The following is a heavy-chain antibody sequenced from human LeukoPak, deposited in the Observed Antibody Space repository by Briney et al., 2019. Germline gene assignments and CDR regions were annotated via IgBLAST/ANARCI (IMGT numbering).Heavy chain of an antibody. CDR2: IYYSGST. Sequence: SETLSLTCTVSGGSISSYYWSWIRQPPGKGLEWIGYIYYSGSTNYNPSLKSRVTISVDTSKNQFSLKLSSVTAADTAVYYCARGGGTMVRGVRTWFDPWGQGTLVTVSS. D-gene: IGHD3-10*01. CDR1: GGSISSYY. V-gene: IGHV4-59*01. CDR3: ARGGGTMVRGVRTWFDP. J-gene: IGHJ5*02.